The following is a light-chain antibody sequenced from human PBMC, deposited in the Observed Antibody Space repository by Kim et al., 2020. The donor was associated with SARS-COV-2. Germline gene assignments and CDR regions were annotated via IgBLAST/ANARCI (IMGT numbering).Light chain of an antibody. V-gene: IGLV3-19*01. CDR1: SLRSDY. CDR3: NSRDSSGNPHVV. Sequence: LGQTVRITCQGDSLRSDYASWYQQKPGQAPVLVIYGKNNRPSGIPDRFSGSSSGNTASLTITGAQAEDEADYYCNSRDSSGNPHVVFGGGTQLTVL. CDR2: GKN. J-gene: IGLJ2*01.